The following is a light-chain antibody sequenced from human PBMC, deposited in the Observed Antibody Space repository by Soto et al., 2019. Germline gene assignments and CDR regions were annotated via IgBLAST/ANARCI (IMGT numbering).Light chain of an antibody. CDR2: EVS. V-gene: IGLV2-14*01. J-gene: IGLJ1*01. CDR1: SSDVGSHNY. CDR3: SSYTTRTTLNV. Sequence: QSVLTQPASVSGSPGQSITIFCTGTSSDVGSHNYVSWYQLHPGKAPKLMIYEVSNRPSGVSNRFSGSKSGDTASLTISGLQAEDEADYYCSSYTTRTTLNVFGTGTKVTVL.